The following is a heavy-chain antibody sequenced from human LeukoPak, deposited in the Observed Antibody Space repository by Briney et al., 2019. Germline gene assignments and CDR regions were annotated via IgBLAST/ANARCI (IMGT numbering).Heavy chain of an antibody. CDR2: IYPGDSDT. J-gene: IGHJ4*02. V-gene: IGHV5-51*01. CDR1: GYNFTNFW. D-gene: IGHD2-15*01. Sequence: GESLKISCKGSGYNFTNFWIGWVRQMPGKGLEWMGIIYPGDSDTRYSPSFQSQVTISADKSITTAYLQWSSLKASDTAIYYCARSSVEVAAQIDYWGQGTLVTVSS. CDR3: ARSSVEVAAQIDY.